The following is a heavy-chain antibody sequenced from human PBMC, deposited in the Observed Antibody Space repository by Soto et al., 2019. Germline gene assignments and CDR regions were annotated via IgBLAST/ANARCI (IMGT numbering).Heavy chain of an antibody. CDR2: INPGLGTT. J-gene: IGHJ4*02. V-gene: IGHV1-46*01. Sequence: QVQLVQSGAEVKKPGASVKVSCKASGFTFTRYYIHWVRQAPGQVLEWMGLINPGLGTTTYAQKFKGRVTMTTDTSTSTVYMELSSLRSDDTAGYSCAKTISGGSYTASLFDYWGQGTLVT. CDR3: AKTISGGSYTASLFDY. D-gene: IGHD2-15*01. CDR1: GFTFTRYY.